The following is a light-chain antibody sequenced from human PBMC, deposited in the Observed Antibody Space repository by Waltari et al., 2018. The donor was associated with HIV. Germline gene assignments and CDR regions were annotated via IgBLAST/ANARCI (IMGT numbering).Light chain of an antibody. CDR2: DNN. Sequence: QSVLTQPPSVPAAPGQKVSISCSGSSSNIGNHYVSWYQQFPGTAPKLLIYDNNKRPSGIPDRFSGSKSGTSATLGVTGLQTGDEADYYCGTWDSSLSAVVFGGGTKLTVL. J-gene: IGLJ2*01. CDR3: GTWDSSLSAVV. CDR1: SSNIGNHY. V-gene: IGLV1-51*01.